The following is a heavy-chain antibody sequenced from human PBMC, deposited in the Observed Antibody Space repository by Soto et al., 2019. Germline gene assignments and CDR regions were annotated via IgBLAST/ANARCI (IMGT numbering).Heavy chain of an antibody. D-gene: IGHD6-6*01. CDR1: GYTFTSYY. V-gene: IGHV1-46*01. J-gene: IGHJ4*02. CDR2: INPSGGST. CDR3: ARVLYTQYSSSSPIDY. Sequence: GASVKVSCKASGYTFTSYYMHWVRQAPGQGLEWMGIINPSGGSTSYAQKFQGRVTMTRDTSTSTVYMELSSLRSEDTAVYYCARVLYTQYSSSSPIDYWGQGTLVTVSS.